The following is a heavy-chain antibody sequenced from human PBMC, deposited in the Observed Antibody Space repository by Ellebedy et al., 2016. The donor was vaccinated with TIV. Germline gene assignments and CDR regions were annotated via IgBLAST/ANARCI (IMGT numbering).Heavy chain of an antibody. CDR1: GFTFSSNW. J-gene: IGHJ4*02. CDR3: ARSRGVSY. V-gene: IGHV3-7*03. D-gene: IGHD2-8*01. Sequence: GESLKISCAASGFTFSSNWMSWVRQAPGKGPECVANIKQDGSEKYYVDSVKGRFTISRDNAKNSLYLQMNSLRAEDTAVYFCARSRGVSYWGQGTLVTVSS. CDR2: IKQDGSEK.